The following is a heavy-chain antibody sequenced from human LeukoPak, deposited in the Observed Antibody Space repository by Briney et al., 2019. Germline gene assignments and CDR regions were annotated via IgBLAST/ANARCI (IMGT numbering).Heavy chain of an antibody. J-gene: IGHJ4*02. D-gene: IGHD1-26*01. CDR1: GYSFTGYY. Sequence: ASVKVSCKASGYSFTGYYMHWVRQAPGQGLEWMGRIIPNSGGTNSAQKFQGRVTMTTDTSITTAYMELSRLRSDDTAIYYCAREITRATSYFDYWGQGTLVTVSS. CDR3: AREITRATSYFDY. CDR2: IIPNSGGT. V-gene: IGHV1-2*06.